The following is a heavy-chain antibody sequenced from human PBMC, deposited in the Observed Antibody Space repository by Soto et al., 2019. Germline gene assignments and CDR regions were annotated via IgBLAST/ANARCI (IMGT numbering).Heavy chain of an antibody. CDR1: GFTFSSYA. CDR2: IWYDGSNK. Sequence: GGSLRLSCAASGFTFSSYAMSWVRQAPGKGLEWVAVIWYDGSNKYYADSVKGRFTISRDNSKNTLYLQMNSLRAEDTAVYYCARVEGGYCSSTSCRQHYYYYGMDVWGQGTTVTVSS. J-gene: IGHJ6*02. CDR3: ARVEGGYCSSTSCRQHYYYYGMDV. D-gene: IGHD2-2*01. V-gene: IGHV3-33*08.